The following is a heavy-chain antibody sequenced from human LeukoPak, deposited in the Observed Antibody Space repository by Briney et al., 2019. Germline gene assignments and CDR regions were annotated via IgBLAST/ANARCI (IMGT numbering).Heavy chain of an antibody. Sequence: SETLSLTCAVYVGSFSGYYWSWIRQPPGKGLEWIGEIDHSGSTNYNPSLKSRVTISVDTSKNQFSLKLSSVTAADTAIYYCAGGPRESYYNWFDPWGQGTLVTVSS. CDR2: IDHSGST. J-gene: IGHJ5*02. CDR1: VGSFSGYY. V-gene: IGHV4-34*01. CDR3: AGGPRESYYNWFDP. D-gene: IGHD3-10*01.